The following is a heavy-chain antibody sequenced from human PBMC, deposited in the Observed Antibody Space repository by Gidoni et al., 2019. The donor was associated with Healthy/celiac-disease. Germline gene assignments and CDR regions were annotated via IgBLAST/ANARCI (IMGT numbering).Heavy chain of an antibody. CDR3: AKVEDYPSSIFDY. J-gene: IGHJ4*02. D-gene: IGHD2-15*01. CDR2: ISGSGGST. CDR1: RFAFSSYA. V-gene: IGHV3-23*04. Sequence: DVQLVESGGGLVQPGGSLRLSCAASRFAFSSYAMRWVRQAPGKGLEWVSAISGSGGSTYYADCVKGRFTISRDKSKNTLYLQMNSLRAEDTAVYYWAKVEDYPSSIFDYWGQGTLVTVSS.